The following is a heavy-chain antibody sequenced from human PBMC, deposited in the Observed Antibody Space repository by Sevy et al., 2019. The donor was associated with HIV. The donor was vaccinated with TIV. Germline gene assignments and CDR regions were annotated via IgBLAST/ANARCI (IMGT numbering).Heavy chain of an antibody. V-gene: IGHV4-39*01. D-gene: IGHD6-13*01. CDR1: GGSISSGTYY. CDR2: IYYSGST. J-gene: IGHJ5*02. Sequence: SETLSLTCTVSGGSISSGTYYWGWIRRPPGQGLEWIGTIYYSGSTYYNSSLRSRVTISVDTSKIQFALRLSSVTAADTAVYYCARHRNSLDRAAAGGWFDPWGQGTLVTVSS. CDR3: ARHRNSLDRAAAGGWFDP.